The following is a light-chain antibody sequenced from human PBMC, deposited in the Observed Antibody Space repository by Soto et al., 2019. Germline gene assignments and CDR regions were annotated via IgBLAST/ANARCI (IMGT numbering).Light chain of an antibody. Sequence: QSALTQPPSASGSPGQSVTISCTGTSSDVGGYNYVSWYQQYPGRAPKLMIYDVTKRPSGVPDRFSGSKSGNTASLTVSGLQAEEEADYYCSSYAASNNFYFVFGGGTKLTVL. CDR2: DVT. V-gene: IGLV2-8*01. J-gene: IGLJ3*02. CDR3: SSYAASNNFYFV. CDR1: SSDVGGYNY.